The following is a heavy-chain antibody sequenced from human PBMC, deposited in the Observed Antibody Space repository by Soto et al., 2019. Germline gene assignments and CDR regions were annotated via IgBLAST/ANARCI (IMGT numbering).Heavy chain of an antibody. CDR2: IYSGGST. J-gene: IGHJ6*03. V-gene: IGHV3-66*01. Sequence: EVQLVESGGGLVQPGGSLRLSCAASGFTVSSNYMSWVRQAPGKGLEWVSVIYSGGSTYYADSVKGRFTISRDNSKNTLYLQMNSLRAEDTAVYYCARDVFDDYGDYFSNDYYYMDVWGKGTTVTVSS. CDR3: ARDVFDDYGDYFSNDYYYMDV. CDR1: GFTVSSNY. D-gene: IGHD4-17*01.